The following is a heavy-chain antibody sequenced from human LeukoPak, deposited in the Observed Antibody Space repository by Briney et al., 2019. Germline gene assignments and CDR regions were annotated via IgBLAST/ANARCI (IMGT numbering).Heavy chain of an antibody. CDR2: IYTSGSS. D-gene: IGHD3-10*01. CDR1: GGSIGTYY. J-gene: IGHJ5*01. V-gene: IGHV4-4*07. CDR3: ARRPRGVIIKSWFDS. Sequence: SETLSLTCTVSGGSIGTYYWSWIRQPAGKGLEWIGRIYTSGSSNYNPSLKSRVTMSVDTSKNQFSLNLSSVTAADTAVYYCARRPRGVIIKSWFDSWGQGTLVTVSS.